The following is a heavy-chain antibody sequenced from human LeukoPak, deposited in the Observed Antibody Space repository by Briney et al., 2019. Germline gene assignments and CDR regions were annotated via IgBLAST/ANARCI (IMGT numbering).Heavy chain of an antibody. V-gene: IGHV3-66*01. CDR2: IYSGGST. D-gene: IGHD3-22*01. CDR1: GFTVSSNY. J-gene: IGHJ4*02. Sequence: PGGSLRLSCAASGFTVSSNYMSWVRQAPGKGLEWVSVIYSGGSTYYADSVKGRFTISRDNSKNTLYLQMNSLRAEDTAAYYCARDHSGYHPFDYWGQGTLVTVSS. CDR3: ARDHSGYHPFDY.